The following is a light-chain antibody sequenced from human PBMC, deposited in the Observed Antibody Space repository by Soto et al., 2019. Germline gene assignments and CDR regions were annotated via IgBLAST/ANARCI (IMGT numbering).Light chain of an antibody. CDR2: WAS. V-gene: IGKV4-1*01. CDR3: QQYYSPPWT. CDR1: QSVLYSSNNKNY. J-gene: IGKJ1*01. Sequence: DIVMTQSPDSLAVSLGERATINCKSSQSVLYSSNNKNYLAWYQQKPGQPPKLLIYWASTRESGVPDRFSGSGSGPDFPLTISSLQAEDVAVYYCQQYYSPPWTFGQGTKVAIK.